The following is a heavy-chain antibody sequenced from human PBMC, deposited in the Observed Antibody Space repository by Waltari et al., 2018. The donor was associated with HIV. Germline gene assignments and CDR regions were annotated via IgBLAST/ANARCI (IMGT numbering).Heavy chain of an antibody. J-gene: IGHJ4*02. V-gene: IGHV3-30*04. Sequence: QVQLVESGGGGVQPGRSLRLSCAASGFGFSSEAMHWVRQAPGKGLEWVAAISYDGRNKFYADSVKGRFTISRDNSKNTVYVEMSSLSPEDTAVYFCARDAAPPEYWGQGTLVTVSS. CDR2: ISYDGRNK. CDR1: GFGFSSEA. CDR3: ARDAAPPEY.